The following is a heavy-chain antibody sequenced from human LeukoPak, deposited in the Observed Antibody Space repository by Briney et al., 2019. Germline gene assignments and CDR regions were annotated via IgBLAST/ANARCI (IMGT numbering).Heavy chain of an antibody. V-gene: IGHV1-18*01. Sequence: ASVKVSCKASGYNFITYPLIWVRQAPGQGLEWMGRISPYNDNTDLAQNLQGRVTMTTDTSTSTAYMELRGLRSDATAVYFCARVATIWGSHRYFDYWGQRTLVTVSS. CDR2: ISPYNDNT. CDR1: GYNFITYP. CDR3: ARVATIWGSHRYFDY. J-gene: IGHJ4*02. D-gene: IGHD3-16*02.